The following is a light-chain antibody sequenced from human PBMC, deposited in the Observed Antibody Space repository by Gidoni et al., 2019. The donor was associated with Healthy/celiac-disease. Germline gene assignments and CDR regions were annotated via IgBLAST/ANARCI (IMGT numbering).Light chain of an antibody. CDR1: QSVLYSSNNKNY. V-gene: IGKV4-1*01. Sequence: DIVMSQCPDSLAMSLGERATINCKSSQSVLYSSNNKNYLAWYQQKPGQPPKLLIYCASTREPGVPDRFSGSGSGTDFTLTIGSLQAEDVAVYYCQQFYSTPLTFXQXTKVDIK. J-gene: IGKJ1*01. CDR3: QQFYSTPLT. CDR2: CAS.